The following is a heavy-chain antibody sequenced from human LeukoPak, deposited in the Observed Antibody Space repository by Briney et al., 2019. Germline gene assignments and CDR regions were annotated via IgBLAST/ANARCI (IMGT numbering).Heavy chain of an antibody. J-gene: IGHJ4*02. CDR1: GYTFTGYY. D-gene: IGHD6-6*01. CDR2: INPNSGGT. V-gene: IGHV1-2*06. Sequence: ASVKVSCKASGYTFTGYYMHLVRQAPGQGLEWMGRINPNSGGTNYAQKFQGRVTMTRDTSISTAYMELSRLRSDDTAVYYCARGKSIAAHYYFDYWGQGTLVTVSS. CDR3: ARGKSIAAHYYFDY.